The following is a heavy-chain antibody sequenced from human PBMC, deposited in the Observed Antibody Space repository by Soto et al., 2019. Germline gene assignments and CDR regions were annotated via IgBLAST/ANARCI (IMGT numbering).Heavy chain of an antibody. CDR2: SRNIDHRYST. CDR1: GFTFSDHY. D-gene: IGHD5-18*01. J-gene: IGHJ3*01. Sequence: EVQLVESGGDLVQPGGSLRLSCAVSGFTFSDHYMDWVRQAPGKGLEWVARSRNIDHRYSTEYGGSVKGRFIISRDESKNSLNLQMDSLRTEDTAIYYCVRGYRSFDVRGRGTMVTVSS. CDR3: VRGYRSFDV. V-gene: IGHV3-72*01.